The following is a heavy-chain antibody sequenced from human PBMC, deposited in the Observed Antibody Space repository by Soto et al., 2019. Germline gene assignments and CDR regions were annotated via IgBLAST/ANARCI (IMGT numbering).Heavy chain of an antibody. V-gene: IGHV4-39*01. D-gene: IGHD6-6*01. CDR2: IYYSGST. CDR1: GGSIRSSSYY. Sequence: LETHPLTCTVSGGSIRSSSYYWGWIRQPPGKGLEWIGSIYYSGSTYYNPSLKSRVTISVDTSKNQFSLKLSSVTAADTAVYYCARLGGSSVVVVGYWGQGTLVTVSS. CDR3: ARLGGSSVVVVGY. J-gene: IGHJ4*02.